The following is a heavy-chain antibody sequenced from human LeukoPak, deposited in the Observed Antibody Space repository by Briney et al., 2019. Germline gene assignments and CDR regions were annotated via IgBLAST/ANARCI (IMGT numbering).Heavy chain of an antibody. CDR1: GGSFSGRY. D-gene: IGHD1-26*01. J-gene: IGHJ5*02. CDR3: ARGWEA. V-gene: IGHV4-34*01. CDR2: INHSGST. Sequence: SETLSLTCAVYGGSFSGRYCSWIRQSPGEGLEWIGEINHSGSTYYNPSLKSRLTISLDTSKNQFSLRLSSVTAADTAVYYCARGWEAWGQGTLVTVSS.